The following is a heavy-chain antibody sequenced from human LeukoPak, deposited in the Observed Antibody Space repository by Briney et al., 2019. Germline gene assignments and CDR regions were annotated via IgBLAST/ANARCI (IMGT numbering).Heavy chain of an antibody. J-gene: IGHJ5*02. CDR3: ARASTPNYCDSPRCWFDP. Sequence: ASVKVSCKASGGTFSSYAISWVRQAPGQGLEWMGGIIPIFGTANYAQKFQGRVTITADESTSTAYMELSSLRSEDTAVYYCARASTPNYCDSPRCWFDPWGQGTLVTVSS. D-gene: IGHD3-22*01. CDR2: IIPIFGTA. CDR1: GGTFSSYA. V-gene: IGHV1-69*13.